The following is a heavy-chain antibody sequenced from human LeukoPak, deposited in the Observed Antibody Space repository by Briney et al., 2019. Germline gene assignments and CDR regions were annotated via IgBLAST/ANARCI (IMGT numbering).Heavy chain of an antibody. J-gene: IGHJ4*02. V-gene: IGHV4-59*02. CDR1: GDSVTTYY. CDR2: VYYSGSA. Sequence: KTSETLSLTCTVSGDSVTTYYWSWIRQPPGKGLEWLGYVYYSGSATYNPSLKSRVTISVDTSKNQFSLRLSSVTAADTAVYYCARENTAMATVDYWGQGTLVTVSS. CDR3: ARENTAMATVDY. D-gene: IGHD5-18*01.